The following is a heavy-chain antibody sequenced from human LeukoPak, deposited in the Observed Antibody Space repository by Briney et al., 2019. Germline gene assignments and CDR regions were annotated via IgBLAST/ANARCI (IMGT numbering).Heavy chain of an antibody. CDR3: ARGKGEFYYDSSGSFTFDY. V-gene: IGHV4-34*01. Sequence: PSETLSLTCTVSGGSISSYYWSWIRQPPGKGLEWIGEINHSGSTNYNPSLKSRVTISVDTSKNQFSLKLSSVTAADTAVYYCARGKGEFYYDSSGSFTFDYWGQGTLVTVSS. CDR2: INHSGST. J-gene: IGHJ4*02. CDR1: GGSISSYY. D-gene: IGHD3-22*01.